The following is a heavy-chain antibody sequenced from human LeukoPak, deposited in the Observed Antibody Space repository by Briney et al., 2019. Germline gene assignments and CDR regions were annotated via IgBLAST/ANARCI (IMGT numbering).Heavy chain of an antibody. CDR2: IKQDGSEK. V-gene: IGHV3-7*01. J-gene: IGHJ4*02. D-gene: IGHD3-22*01. Sequence: GGSLRLSCAASGFTFSSYWMSWVRQAPGKGLEWVANIKQDGSEKYYVDSVEGRFTISRDNSKNTLYLQMNSLRVEDTAVYYCASAWHLGIVVVMLDSWGQGTLVTVSS. CDR3: ASAWHLGIVVVMLDS. CDR1: GFTFSSYW.